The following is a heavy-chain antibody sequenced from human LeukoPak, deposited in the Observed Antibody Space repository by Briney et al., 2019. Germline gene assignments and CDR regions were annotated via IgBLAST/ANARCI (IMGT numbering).Heavy chain of an antibody. CDR1: GFTFSTYS. Sequence: GGSLRLSCAASGFTFSTYSINWVRQAPGKGLEWVSVISGSGGRAYQADSVKGRFTISRDNSKNTLYLQMNSLRVEDTAVYYCAKATQGVVVPAAITHWGQGTLVTVSS. J-gene: IGHJ4*02. CDR3: AKATQGVVVPAAITH. D-gene: IGHD2-2*01. V-gene: IGHV3-23*01. CDR2: ISGSGGRA.